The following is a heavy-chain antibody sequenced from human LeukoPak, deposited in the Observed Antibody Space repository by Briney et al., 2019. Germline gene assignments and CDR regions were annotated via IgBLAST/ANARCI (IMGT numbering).Heavy chain of an antibody. CDR2: IYTSGNT. CDR1: GGSLSSYY. J-gene: IGHJ6*02. Sequence: SETLSLTCTVSGGSLSSYYWSCIRQPAGKGLEWIGRIYTSGNTNYNPSLKSRVTMSVDTSKNQLSLKLSSVTAADTAVYYCARDQMVKGYYYYYGMDVWGQGTTVTVSS. V-gene: IGHV4-4*07. CDR3: ARDQMVKGYYYYYGMDV. D-gene: IGHD5-18*01.